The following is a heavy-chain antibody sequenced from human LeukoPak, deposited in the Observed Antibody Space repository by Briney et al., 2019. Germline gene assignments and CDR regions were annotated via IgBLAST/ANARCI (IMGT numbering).Heavy chain of an antibody. V-gene: IGHV1-69*05. Sequence: ASEKVSCKASGGTVSSYAISWVRLAPGQGLEWVGGISPIFCTPNYAQRFQSRVTITTDESTSTLCMEMSSLRSEDTAVNYCARKAYYYDSSGYRVIDYWGQGTLVTVSA. J-gene: IGHJ4*02. D-gene: IGHD3-22*01. CDR1: GGTVSSYA. CDR3: ARKAYYYDSSGYRVIDY. CDR2: ISPIFCTP.